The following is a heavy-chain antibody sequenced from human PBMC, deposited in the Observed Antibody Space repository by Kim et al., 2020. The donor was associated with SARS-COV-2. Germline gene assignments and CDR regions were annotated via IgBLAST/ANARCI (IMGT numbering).Heavy chain of an antibody. V-gene: IGHV3-33*01. CDR3: AREVAAADYYYMDV. J-gene: IGHJ6*03. Sequence: YSASGKGRLTITRDNSKTPLYLHMNSLRAEDTAVYYCAREVAAADYYYMDVWGKGTTVTVSS. D-gene: IGHD6-13*01.